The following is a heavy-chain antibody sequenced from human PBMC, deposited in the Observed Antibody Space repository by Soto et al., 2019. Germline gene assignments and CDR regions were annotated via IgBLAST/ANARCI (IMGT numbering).Heavy chain of an antibody. CDR3: VGGRWLQFPLY. V-gene: IGHV4-59*01. CDR1: GGSISSYY. CDR2: IDHSGGT. J-gene: IGHJ4*02. D-gene: IGHD5-12*01. Sequence: SETLSLTCTASGGSISSYYWSWIRQPPGKGLEWIGYIDHSGGTTYNPPRKSRVTISLDTSKNQFPRRLSSVTAADTAVYYCVGGRWLQFPLYWGQGALVTVSS.